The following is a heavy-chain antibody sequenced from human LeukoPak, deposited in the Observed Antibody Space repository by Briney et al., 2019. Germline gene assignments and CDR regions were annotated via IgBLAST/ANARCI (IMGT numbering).Heavy chain of an antibody. D-gene: IGHD1-1*01. J-gene: IGHJ4*01. Sequence: SETLSLTCAVYGGSFSGYYWSWIRQPPGKGLEWIGEINHSGSTNYNPSLKSRVTISVDTSKNQLSLKLSSVTAADTAVYYCARGVGLTQGGTFDYWGQEPWSPSPQ. CDR1: GGSFSGYY. V-gene: IGHV4-34*01. CDR2: INHSGST. CDR3: ARGVGLTQGGTFDY.